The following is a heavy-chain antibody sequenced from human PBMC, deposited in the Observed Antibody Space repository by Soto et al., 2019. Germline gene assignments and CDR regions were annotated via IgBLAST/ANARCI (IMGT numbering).Heavy chain of an antibody. CDR2: ISAYNGNT. J-gene: IGHJ6*02. CDR1: GGTFSSYA. D-gene: IGHD1-20*01. CDR3: ARDPPITGSLRGTPLMAV. Sequence: AASVKVSCKASGGTFSSYAISWVRQAPGQGLEWMGWISAYNGNTNYEQKFQGRVAMTTDTSTNTAYLELRTLRSDDAAVYYCARDPPITGSLRGTPLMAVWGQGTTVTVS. V-gene: IGHV1-18*01.